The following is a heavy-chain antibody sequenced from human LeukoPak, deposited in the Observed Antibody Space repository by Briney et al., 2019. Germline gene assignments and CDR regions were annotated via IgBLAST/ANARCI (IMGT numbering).Heavy chain of an antibody. CDR2: IYTSGST. J-gene: IGHJ5*02. Sequence: SETLSLTCTVSGGSISRYYWSWIRQPAGKGLEWIGRIYTSGSTNYNPSLKSRVTMSVDTSKNQFSLKLSSVTAADTAVYYCARDTTGTTSFYNWFDPWGQGTLVTVSS. CDR3: ARDTTGTTSFYNWFDP. D-gene: IGHD1-7*01. CDR1: GGSISRYY. V-gene: IGHV4-4*07.